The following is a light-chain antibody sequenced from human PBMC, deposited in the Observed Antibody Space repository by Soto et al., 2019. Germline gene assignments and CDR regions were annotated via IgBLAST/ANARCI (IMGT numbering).Light chain of an antibody. CDR3: QQANSFPLT. Sequence: LHLTESRSSLSASVRDRATITCRASQGISSALAWYQQKTGKAPKLLIYDASSLESGVPSRFSGSGYGTDFTLTISSLQTEDFATYYCQQANSFPLTFGGGTKVDIK. CDR1: QGISSA. CDR2: DAS. J-gene: IGKJ4*01. V-gene: IGKV1-13*02.